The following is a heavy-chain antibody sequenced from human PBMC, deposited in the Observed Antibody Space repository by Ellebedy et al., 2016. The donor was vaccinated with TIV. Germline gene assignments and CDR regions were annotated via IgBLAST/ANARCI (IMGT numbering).Heavy chain of an antibody. D-gene: IGHD4-11*01. V-gene: IGHV3-53*01. CDR1: GFTVSSNY. CDR3: ARDFTVIDYYYYGMDV. Sequence: GGSLRLXXAASGFTVSSNYMSWVRQAPGKGLEWVSVIYSGGSTYYADSVKGRFTISRDNSKNTLYLQMNSLRAEDTAVYYCARDFTVIDYYYYGMDVWGQGTTVTVSS. CDR2: IYSGGST. J-gene: IGHJ6*02.